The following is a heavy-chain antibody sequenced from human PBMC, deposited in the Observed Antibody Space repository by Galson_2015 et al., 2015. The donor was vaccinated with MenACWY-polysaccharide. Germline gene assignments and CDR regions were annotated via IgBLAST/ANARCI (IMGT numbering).Heavy chain of an antibody. CDR1: GFTFSRYG. V-gene: IGHV3-30*18. Sequence: SLRLSCAASGFTFSRYGMHWVRQAPGKGLEWVALISYDGINKYHADSVKGRFTISRDNSKNTLFLQMHSLRVEDTAVYYCAKARYTYDSYNYSHRDVWGE. D-gene: IGHD5-18*01. J-gene: IGHJ6*03. CDR3: AKARYTYDSYNYSHRDV. CDR2: ISYDGINK.